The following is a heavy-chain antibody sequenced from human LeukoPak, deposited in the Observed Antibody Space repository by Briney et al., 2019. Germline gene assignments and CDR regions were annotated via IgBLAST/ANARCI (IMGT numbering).Heavy chain of an antibody. J-gene: IGHJ5*02. Sequence: GGSLRLSCAASGFTFSTYGVYWVRQAPGKGLEWVSSNSGGSSYYADSVKGRFTISRDNSKNTLYLQMNSLRAEDTAVYYCAKDPEVVPAALFDPWGQGTLVTVSS. CDR1: GFTFSTYG. D-gene: IGHD2-2*01. CDR3: AKDPEVVPAALFDP. V-gene: IGHV3-23*01. CDR2: NSGGSS.